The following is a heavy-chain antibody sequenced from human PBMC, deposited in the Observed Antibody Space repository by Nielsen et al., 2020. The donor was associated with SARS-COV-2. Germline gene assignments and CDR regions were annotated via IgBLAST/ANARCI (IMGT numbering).Heavy chain of an antibody. CDR3: ARSDSSSWYGNDH. CDR1: GYTFTSYY. D-gene: IGHD6-13*01. Sequence: ASVKVSCKASGYTFTSYYIYWVRQAPVQGLEWMGIINPSSGSTSYAQNFQGRVTMTRDTSTSTVHMELSSLRSEDTAMYYCARSDSSSWYGNDHWGQGTLVTVSS. CDR2: INPSSGST. J-gene: IGHJ4*02. V-gene: IGHV1-46*01.